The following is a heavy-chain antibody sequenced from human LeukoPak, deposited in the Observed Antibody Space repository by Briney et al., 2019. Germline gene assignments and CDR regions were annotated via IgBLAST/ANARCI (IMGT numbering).Heavy chain of an antibody. D-gene: IGHD5-18*01. CDR1: GGSFSGYY. Sequence: PSETLSLTCAVYGGSFSGYYWSWIRQPPGKGLEWIGEINHSGSTNYNPSLKRRVTISVDTSKNQFSLKLSSVTAADTAVYYCARDRDSYPYYYYYYMDVWGKGTTVTVSS. J-gene: IGHJ6*03. CDR3: ARDRDSYPYYYYYYMDV. V-gene: IGHV4-34*01. CDR2: INHSGST.